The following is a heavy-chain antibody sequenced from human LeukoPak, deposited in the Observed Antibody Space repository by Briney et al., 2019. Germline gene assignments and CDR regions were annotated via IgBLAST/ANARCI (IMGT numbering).Heavy chain of an antibody. J-gene: IGHJ4*02. CDR1: GGTFSSYA. CDR3: AIGGGITIFGVVTATLDY. Sequence: ASVKVSCKASGGTFSSYAIGWVRQAPGQGLEWMGGIIPIFGTANYAQKFQGRVTIAADKSTSTAYMELSSLRSEDTAVYYCAIGGGITIFGVVTATLDYWGQGTLVTVSS. CDR2: IIPIFGTA. D-gene: IGHD3-3*01. V-gene: IGHV1-69*06.